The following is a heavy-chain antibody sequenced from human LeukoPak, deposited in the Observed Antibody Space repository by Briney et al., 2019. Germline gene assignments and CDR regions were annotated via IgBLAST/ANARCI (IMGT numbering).Heavy chain of an antibody. CDR3: ARGTGYSSGSGFDY. J-gene: IGHJ4*02. V-gene: IGHV4-34*01. CDR1: GGSFSGYC. D-gene: IGHD6-19*01. CDR2: INHSGST. Sequence: SETLSLTCAVYGGSFSGYCWSWIRQPPGKGLEWIGEINHSGSTNYNPSLKSRVTISVDTSKNQFSLKLSSVTAADTAVYYCARGTGYSSGSGFDYWGQGTLVTVSS.